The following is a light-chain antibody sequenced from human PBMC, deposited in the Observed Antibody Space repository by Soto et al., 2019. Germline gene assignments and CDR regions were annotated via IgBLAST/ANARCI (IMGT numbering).Light chain of an antibody. CDR1: QSVTNK. Sequence: EIVMTQSPATLSVSPGERATLSCRASQSVTNKLAWYQQRPGQAPRLLIYGASTRATGVPARFSGSGSGTEFTLTIDSLQSEDFAVYYCQQYGNWPPITFGQGTKVE. J-gene: IGKJ1*01. CDR2: GAS. V-gene: IGKV3-15*01. CDR3: QQYGNWPPIT.